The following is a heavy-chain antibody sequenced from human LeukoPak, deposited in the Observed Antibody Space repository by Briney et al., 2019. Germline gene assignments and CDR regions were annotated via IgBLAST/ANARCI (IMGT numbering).Heavy chain of an antibody. CDR2: ISSSGSTI. CDR3: ATTDLYSSSWSGDLFVY. Sequence: PGGSLRLSCAASGFTFSSYVMNWVRQAPGKGLEWVSYISSSGSTIYYADSVKGRFTISRDNAKNSLYLQMNSLRAEDTAVYYCATTDLYSSSWSGDLFVYWGQGTLVTVSS. J-gene: IGHJ4*02. D-gene: IGHD6-13*01. V-gene: IGHV3-48*04. CDR1: GFTFSSYV.